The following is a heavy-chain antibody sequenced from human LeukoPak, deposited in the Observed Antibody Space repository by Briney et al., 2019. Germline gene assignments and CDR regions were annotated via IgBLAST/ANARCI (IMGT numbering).Heavy chain of an antibody. CDR1: GASVGSAGYY. CDR2: IYYISNT. CDR3: ARTQSQSGSYRYYFGY. D-gene: IGHD1-26*01. V-gene: IGHV4-61*08. Sequence: SETLSLTCTVSGASVGSAGYYWSWIRQPPGGGLEWIGYIYYISNTNYNPSLKSRVTMSVDPSKNQFSLKLDSVTAADTAVYYCARTQSQSGSYRYYFGYWGQGTLVTVSS. J-gene: IGHJ4*02.